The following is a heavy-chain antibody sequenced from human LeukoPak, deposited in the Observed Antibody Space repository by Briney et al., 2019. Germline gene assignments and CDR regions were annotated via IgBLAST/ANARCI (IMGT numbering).Heavy chain of an antibody. CDR3: ARDSSGNFIPDYFDY. CDR2: ISSTGNTI. V-gene: IGHV3-48*03. CDR1: VFTFRRFE. J-gene: IGHJ4*02. D-gene: IGHD3-10*01. Sequence: PGGCLRLSPATSVFTFRRFEMNWVPQAPGKGRECGSYISSTGNTIYYADSVKGRFTIYRDNAKSSLYLRMNSLRAEDTAVYYCARDSSGNFIPDYFDYWGQGTLVTVSS.